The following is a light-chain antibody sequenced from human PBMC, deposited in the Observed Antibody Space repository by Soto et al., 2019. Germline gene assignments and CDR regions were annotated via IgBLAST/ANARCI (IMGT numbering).Light chain of an antibody. CDR2: AAS. J-gene: IGKJ1*01. CDR1: QSITDY. V-gene: IGKV1-39*01. CDR3: QQGYSIPWT. Sequence: DIQMTQSPSSLSASVGDRVTITCRASQSITDYLNWYQQKPGKAPKRLIFAASTLQSGVPSRFSGRGSGTDFTLTITSLQPEDSATYFCQQGYSIPWTFGQGTNVEIK.